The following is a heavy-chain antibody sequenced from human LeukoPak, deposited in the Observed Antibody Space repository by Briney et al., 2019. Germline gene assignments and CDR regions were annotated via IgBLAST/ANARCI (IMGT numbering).Heavy chain of an antibody. CDR2: IDDSGST. CDR3: ARNVRRYVGGGSSTWNAYPYYMDV. V-gene: IGHV4-4*08. CDR1: GGSISGYY. D-gene: IGHD1-1*01. Sequence: SETLSLSCTVSGGSISGYYWTWIRQSPEKGLEWLAYIDDSGSTNNNPSLKSRVTMSVDKANNQFSLKIRSVTAADTAVYYCARNVRRYVGGGSSTWNAYPYYMDVWGTGTTVTVSS. J-gene: IGHJ6*03.